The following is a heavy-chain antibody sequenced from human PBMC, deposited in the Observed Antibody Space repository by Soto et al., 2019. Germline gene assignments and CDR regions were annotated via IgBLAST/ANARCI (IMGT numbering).Heavy chain of an antibody. D-gene: IGHD3-3*01. CDR2: ISHSGST. V-gene: IGHV4-4*02. CDR1: GGSISRRTW. J-gene: IGHJ5*02. Sequence: PSETLSLTCGVSGGSISRRTWWSWVRQPPGKGLEWIGEISHSGSTNYNPTLKSRVTISIDTSNNHFSLNVSSVTAADTAVYYCARTGGTISSHEDWFDPWGQGALVTVSS. CDR3: ARTGGTISSHEDWFDP.